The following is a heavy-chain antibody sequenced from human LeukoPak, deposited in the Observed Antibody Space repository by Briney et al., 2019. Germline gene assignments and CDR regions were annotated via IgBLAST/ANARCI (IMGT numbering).Heavy chain of an antibody. CDR2: FDPEDGET. CDR1: GYTFTSYG. CDR3: AKVAAGATTH. Sequence: ASGKVSCTASGYTFTSYGISWVRQAPGQGHEWMGGFDPEDGETIYAQKFQGRVTMTEDTSTDTAYMELSSLRSEDTAVYYCAKVAAGATTHWGQGTLVTVSS. D-gene: IGHD1-26*01. V-gene: IGHV1-24*01. J-gene: IGHJ4*02.